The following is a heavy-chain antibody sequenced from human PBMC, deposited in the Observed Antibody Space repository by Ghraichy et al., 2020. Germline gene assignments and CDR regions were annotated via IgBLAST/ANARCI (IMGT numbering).Heavy chain of an antibody. CDR2: IYYSGST. CDR1: GGSISSYY. D-gene: IGHD5-12*01. J-gene: IGHJ6*03. V-gene: IGHV4-59*01. Sequence: SETLSLTCTVSGGSISSYYWSWIRQPPGKGLEWIGYIYYSGSTNYNPSLKSRVTISVDTSKNQFSLKLSSVTAADTAVYYCARIKGRGGYDWPNYYYYYYMDVWGKGTTVTVSS. CDR3: ARIKGRGGYDWPNYYYYYYMDV.